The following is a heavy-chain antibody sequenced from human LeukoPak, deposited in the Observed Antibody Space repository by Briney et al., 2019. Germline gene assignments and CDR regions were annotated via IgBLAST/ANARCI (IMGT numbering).Heavy chain of an antibody. CDR2: ISGGGRST. CDR3: ARERYFDY. CDR1: GFTFSSHA. V-gene: IGHV3-23*01. J-gene: IGHJ4*02. Sequence: GGSLRLSCAASGFTFSSHAMSWVRQAPGKGLEWVSTISGGGRSTDYADSVKGHFTISRDNSKNTLYLQMNSLRAEDTAVYYCARERYFDYWGQGTLVTVSS.